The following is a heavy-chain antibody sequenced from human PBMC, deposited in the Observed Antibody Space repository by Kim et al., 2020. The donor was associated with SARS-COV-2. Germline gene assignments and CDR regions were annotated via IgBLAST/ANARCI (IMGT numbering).Heavy chain of an antibody. CDR3: ARGFEVGLGLLM. J-gene: IGHJ4*02. CDR1: GYSISSGYY. V-gene: IGHV4-38-2*02. CDR2: IYHSGST. D-gene: IGHD2-15*01. Sequence: SETLSLTCTVSGYSISSGYYWGWIRQPPGKGLEWIGSIYHSGSTYYNPSLKSRVTISVDTSKNQFSLKLSSVTAADTAVYYCARGFEVGLGLLMWGQGTLVTVSS.